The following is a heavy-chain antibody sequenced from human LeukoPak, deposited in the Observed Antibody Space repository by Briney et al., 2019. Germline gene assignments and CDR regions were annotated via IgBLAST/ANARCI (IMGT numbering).Heavy chain of an antibody. Sequence: SETLSLTCTVSGGSISSYYWSWIRQPAGKGLEWIGRIYTSGSTNYNPSLKSRVTMSVDTSKNQFSLKLSSVTAADTAVYYCARVGESSRYYLFDLWGRGTLVTVSS. CDR1: GGSISSYY. CDR3: ARVGESSRYYLFDL. D-gene: IGHD3-22*01. J-gene: IGHJ2*01. CDR2: IYTSGST. V-gene: IGHV4-4*07.